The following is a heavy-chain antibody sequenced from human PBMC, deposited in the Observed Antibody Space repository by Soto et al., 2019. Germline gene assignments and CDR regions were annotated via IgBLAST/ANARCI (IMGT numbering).Heavy chain of an antibody. V-gene: IGHV3-21*01. CDR2: ISSSSSYI. Sequence: GPPLTHSYAASGCTCSPYSRIWVRQAPGKGLEWVSSISSSSSYIYYADSVKGRFTISRDNAKNSLYLQMNSLRAEDTAVYYCARESPPNWGSGIDYWGQGT. CDR3: ARESPPNWGSGIDY. CDR1: GCTCSPYS. J-gene: IGHJ4*02. D-gene: IGHD7-27*01.